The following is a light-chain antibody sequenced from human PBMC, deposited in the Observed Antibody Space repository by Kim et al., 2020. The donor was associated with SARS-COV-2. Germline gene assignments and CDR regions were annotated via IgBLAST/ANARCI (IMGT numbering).Light chain of an antibody. CDR2: DAS. CDR1: QSINRY. Sequence: LYLSPGERATLSCRASQSINRYLAWYQQRPGQAPRLLIFDASHRATGIPARFSGSGSGTDFTLTISSLEPEDFAVYYCQQRDNWTFGQGTKVDIK. J-gene: IGKJ1*01. CDR3: QQRDNWT. V-gene: IGKV3-11*01.